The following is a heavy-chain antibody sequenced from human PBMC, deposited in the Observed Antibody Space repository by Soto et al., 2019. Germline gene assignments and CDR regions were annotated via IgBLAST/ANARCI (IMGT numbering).Heavy chain of an antibody. J-gene: IGHJ4*02. CDR2: IRSKANSYST. V-gene: IGHV3-73*02. Sequence: EVQLVESGGGLVQPGGSLKLSCAASGFTFSGYAMHWVRQASGKGLEWVGRIRSKANSYSTAYAASVKGRLPISRDDSKNTAYLQMNSLKTEDTAVYYCTSREVGGSHFDYWGQGTLVTVSS. CDR1: GFTFSGYA. CDR3: TSREVGGSHFDY. D-gene: IGHD3-16*01.